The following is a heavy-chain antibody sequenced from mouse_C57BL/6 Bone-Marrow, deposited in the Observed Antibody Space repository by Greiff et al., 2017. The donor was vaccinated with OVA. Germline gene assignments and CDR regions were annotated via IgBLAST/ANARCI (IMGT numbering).Heavy chain of an antibody. Sequence: VQLQQSGAELARPGASVKLSCKASGYTFTSYGISWVKQRTGQGLEWVGEIYPRSGNTYYNEKFKGKATLTADKSSSTAYMELRSLTSEDTALYFCARSGLLLRSNYWGQGTTLPVSS. J-gene: IGHJ2*01. V-gene: IGHV1-81*01. CDR1: GYTFTSYG. CDR2: IYPRSGNT. CDR3: ARSGLLLRSNY. D-gene: IGHD1-1*01.